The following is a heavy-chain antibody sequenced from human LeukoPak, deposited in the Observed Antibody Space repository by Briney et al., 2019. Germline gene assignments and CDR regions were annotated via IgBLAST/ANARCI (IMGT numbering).Heavy chain of an antibody. J-gene: IGHJ4*02. CDR3: AKVDDYDILTGYIY. V-gene: IGHV3-30*18. CDR1: GFTFSSYG. Sequence: PGGSLRLSCAASGFTFSSYGMHWVRQAPGKGLEWVAVISYDGSNNYYADSVKGRFTISRDNSKNTLYLQMNSLRAEDTAVYYCAKVDDYDILTGYIYWGQGTLVTVSS. CDR2: ISYDGSNN. D-gene: IGHD3-9*01.